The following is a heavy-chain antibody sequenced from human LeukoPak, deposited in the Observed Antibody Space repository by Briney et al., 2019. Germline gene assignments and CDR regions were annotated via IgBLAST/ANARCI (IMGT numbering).Heavy chain of an antibody. CDR2: INHSGST. CDR1: GGSISSSSYY. D-gene: IGHD3-3*01. CDR3: ARGQKVNDFWSGYRGLYFDY. V-gene: IGHV4-39*07. J-gene: IGHJ4*02. Sequence: SETLSLTCTVSGGSISSSSYYWSWIRQPPGKGLEWIGEINHSGSTNYNPSLKSRVTISVDTSKNQFSLKLSSVTAADTAVYYCARGQKVNDFWSGYRGLYFDYWGQGTLVTVSS.